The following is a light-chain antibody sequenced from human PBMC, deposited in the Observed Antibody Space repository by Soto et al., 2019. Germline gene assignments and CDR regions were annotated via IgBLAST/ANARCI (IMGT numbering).Light chain of an antibody. J-gene: IGLJ3*02. CDR2: DVS. Sequence: QSALTQPRSVSGSPGQSVTISCIGTGSDVGGYDYVSWYQQHPGKPPKLKIYDVSKRPSGVPDRFSGSKSGNTASLTISGLQAEDEADYYCCSYAGSYTWVFGGGTKVTVL. CDR3: CSYAGSYTWV. V-gene: IGLV2-11*01. CDR1: GSDVGGYDY.